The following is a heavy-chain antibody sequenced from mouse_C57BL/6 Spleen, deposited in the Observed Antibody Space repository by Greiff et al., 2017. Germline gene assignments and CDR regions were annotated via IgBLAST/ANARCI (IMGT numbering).Heavy chain of an antibody. CDR2: IRSKSNNYAT. CDR1: GFSFNTYA. V-gene: IGHV10-1*01. CDR3: VKQRLLRCAMDY. D-gene: IGHD1-1*01. Sequence: DVQLVESGGGLVQPKGSLKLSCAASGFSFNTYAMNWVRQAPGKGLEWVARIRSKSNNYATYYADSVKDRFTISRDDSECMLYLQMNNVNTEDTAVYYRVKQRLLRCAMDYWGQGTSVTVSS. J-gene: IGHJ4*01.